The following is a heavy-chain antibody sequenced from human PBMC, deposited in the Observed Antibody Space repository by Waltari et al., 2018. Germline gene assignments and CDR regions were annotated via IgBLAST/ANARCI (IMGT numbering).Heavy chain of an antibody. V-gene: IGHV4-59*01. D-gene: IGHD3-10*01. CDR2: IYYTGRN. CDR1: GSSISSYY. J-gene: IGHJ4*02. Sequence: QVHLQESGPRLVKPSETLSLTCSVSGSSISSYYWSWFRQSPGARLEWIGYIYYTGRNTYNPSLKRRGNIYVDTAKSQVSLKLGYVTSADTAVYYCARVRITMVADFWGQGALVTVSS. CDR3: ARVRITMVADF.